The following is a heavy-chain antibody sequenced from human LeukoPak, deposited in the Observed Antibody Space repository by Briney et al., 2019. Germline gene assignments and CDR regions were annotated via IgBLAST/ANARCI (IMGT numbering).Heavy chain of an antibody. CDR2: IYSGGST. D-gene: IGHD4-23*01. CDR1: GFTVSSNY. J-gene: IGHJ4*02. CDR3: ARGYLIGHYGGPYYFDN. V-gene: IGHV3-53*01. Sequence: PGGSLRLSCAASGFTVSSNYMSWVRQAPGKGLEWVSVIYSGGSTYYADSVKGRFTISRDNSKNTLYLQMNSLRAEDTAVYYCARGYLIGHYGGPYYFDNWGQGTLVTVSS.